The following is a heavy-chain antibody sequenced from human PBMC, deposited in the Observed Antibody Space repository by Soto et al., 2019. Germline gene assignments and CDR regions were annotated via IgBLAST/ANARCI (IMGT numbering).Heavy chain of an antibody. D-gene: IGHD1-26*01. CDR1: GYTLTELS. V-gene: IGHV1-24*01. Sequence: ASVKVSCKVSGYTLTELSMHWVRQAPGKGLEWMGGFDPEDGETIYAQKFQGRVTMTEDTSTDTAYMELSSLRSEDTAVYYCATDFLVGAHRTDPAMDVWGQGTTVTVSS. CDR3: ATDFLVGAHRTDPAMDV. J-gene: IGHJ6*02. CDR2: FDPEDGET.